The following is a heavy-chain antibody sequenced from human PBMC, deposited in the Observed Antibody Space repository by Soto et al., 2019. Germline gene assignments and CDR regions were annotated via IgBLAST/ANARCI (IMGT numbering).Heavy chain of an antibody. CDR1: GFILRSYA. Sequence: QVQLVESGGGVVQSGGSLRLSCAASGFILRSYAMHWVRQAPDKGLEWVAGIWYDGSTKYYGDSVKGRFTISRDNSKNTLDLQMNPLRAEDTALYYCARVASISNWHIPHFDHWGQGTLVTVSS. CDR3: ARVASISNWHIPHFDH. V-gene: IGHV3-33*01. D-gene: IGHD3-3*02. J-gene: IGHJ4*02. CDR2: IWYDGSTK.